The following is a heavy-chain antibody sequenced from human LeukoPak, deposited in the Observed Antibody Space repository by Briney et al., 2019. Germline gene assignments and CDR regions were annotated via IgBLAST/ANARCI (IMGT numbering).Heavy chain of an antibody. CDR3: ARDGGSSGWYRQNGYYYGMDV. D-gene: IGHD6-19*01. CDR2: ISAYNGNT. CDR1: GYTFTSYG. V-gene: IGHV1-18*01. J-gene: IGHJ6*02. Sequence: ASVKVSCKASGYTFTSYGISWVRQAPGQGLEWMGWISAYNGNTNYAQKLQDRVTMTTDTSTSTAYMELRSLRSDDTAVYYCARDGGSSGWYRQNGYYYGMDVWGQGTTVTVSS.